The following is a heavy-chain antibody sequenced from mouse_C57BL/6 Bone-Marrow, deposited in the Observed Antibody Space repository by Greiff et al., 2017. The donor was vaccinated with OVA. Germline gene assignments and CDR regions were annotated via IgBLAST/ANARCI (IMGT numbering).Heavy chain of an antibody. D-gene: IGHD3-2*02. CDR2: ISDGGSYT. Sequence: EVKLVESGGGLVKPGGSLKLSCAASGFTFSSYAMSWVRQTPEKRLEWVATISDGGSYTYYPDNVKGRFTISRDNAKNNLYLQMSHLKSEDTAMYYCARAPYPPQYWGQGTTLTVSS. CDR3: ARAPYPPQY. CDR1: GFTFSSYA. J-gene: IGHJ2*01. V-gene: IGHV5-4*03.